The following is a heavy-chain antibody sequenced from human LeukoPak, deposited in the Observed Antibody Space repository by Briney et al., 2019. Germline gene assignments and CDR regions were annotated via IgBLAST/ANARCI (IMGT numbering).Heavy chain of an antibody. Sequence: GGSLRLSCAASGFTFSSYDMHWVRQAPGKGLEWVSFIRYDGNIKYFADSVKGRFTISRDTSKNTLYLQMNSLRAEDTAVYFCAKGRYYDSSGYPIDYWGQGTLVTVSS. V-gene: IGHV3-30*02. CDR1: GFTFSSYD. J-gene: IGHJ4*02. D-gene: IGHD3-22*01. CDR2: IRYDGNIK. CDR3: AKGRYYDSSGYPIDY.